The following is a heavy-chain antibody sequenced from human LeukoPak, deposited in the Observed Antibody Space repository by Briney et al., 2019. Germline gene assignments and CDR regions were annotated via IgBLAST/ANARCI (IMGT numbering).Heavy chain of an antibody. D-gene: IGHD3-3*01. CDR2: ISYDGSNK. CDR3: ARDEPLYDFWSGYRY. V-gene: IGHV3-30-3*01. Sequence: GRSLRLSCAASGFTFSSYAMHWVRQAPGKGLEWVAVISYDGSNKYYADSVKGRFTISRDNAKNSLYLQMNSLRAEDTAVYYCARDEPLYDFWSGYRYWGQGTLVTVSS. J-gene: IGHJ4*02. CDR1: GFTFSSYA.